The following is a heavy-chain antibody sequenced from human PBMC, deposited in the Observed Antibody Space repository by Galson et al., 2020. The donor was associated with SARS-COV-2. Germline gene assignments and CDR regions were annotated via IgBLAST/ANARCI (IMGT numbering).Heavy chain of an antibody. Sequence: GESLKISCAASGLTFSNTEMNWVRQAPGKGLEWLSYISMSGITIYYADSVKGRFTISRDNAENSLYLQINSLRAEDTDIYYCATGDVWFESWGQGTLVTVSS. CDR1: GLTFSNTE. D-gene: IGHD7-27*01. J-gene: IGHJ5*01. CDR3: ATGDVWFES. CDR2: ISMSGITI. V-gene: IGHV3-48*03.